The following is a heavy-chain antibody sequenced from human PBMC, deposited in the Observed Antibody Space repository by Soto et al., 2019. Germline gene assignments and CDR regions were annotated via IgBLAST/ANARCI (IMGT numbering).Heavy chain of an antibody. D-gene: IGHD2-15*01. V-gene: IGHV3-23*01. CDR1: GFTFSSYA. J-gene: IGHJ6*02. CDR2: ISGSGGST. CDR3: AKVLIPGYCSGGSCYDLFDYYYGMDV. Sequence: PGESLKISCAASGFTFSSYAMSWVRQAPGKGLEWVSAISGSGGSTYYADSVKSRFTISRDNSKNTLYLQMNSLRAEDTAVYYCAKVLIPGYCSGGSCYDLFDYYYGMDVWGQGTTVTVSS.